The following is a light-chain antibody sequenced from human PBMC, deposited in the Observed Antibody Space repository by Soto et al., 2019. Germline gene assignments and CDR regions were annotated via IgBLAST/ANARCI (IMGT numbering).Light chain of an antibody. Sequence: EILMTQSPATLSVSPGERATLSCRASQSLSRNLAWYQQKPGQAPRHLIYGASTRASGIPARFSGSGSGTEFALTVGSLQSEDFALYYCQHYNDWPPAFTFGPGTKVDL. CDR1: QSLSRN. V-gene: IGKV3-15*01. CDR3: QHYNDWPPAFT. J-gene: IGKJ3*01. CDR2: GAS.